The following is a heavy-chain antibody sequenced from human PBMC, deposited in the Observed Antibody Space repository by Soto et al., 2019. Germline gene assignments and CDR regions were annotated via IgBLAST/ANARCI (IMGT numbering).Heavy chain of an antibody. CDR1: GYTFTSYD. J-gene: IGHJ4*02. Sequence: ASVKVSCKASGYTFTSYDINWVRQATGQGLEWMGWMNPNSGNTGYAQKFQGRVTMTRNTSISTAYMELSSLRSEDTAVYYCARAAEGIADRRRSCSYWGQGTLLTVSS. V-gene: IGHV1-8*01. D-gene: IGHD6-6*01. CDR2: MNPNSGNT. CDR3: ARAAEGIADRRRSCSY.